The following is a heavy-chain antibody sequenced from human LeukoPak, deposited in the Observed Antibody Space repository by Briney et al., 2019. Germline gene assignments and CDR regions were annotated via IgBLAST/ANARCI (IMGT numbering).Heavy chain of an antibody. D-gene: IGHD6-13*01. V-gene: IGHV4-31*03. CDR2: IYYSGST. Sequence: SQTLSLTCTVSGGSISSGGYYWSWIRQHPGKGLEWIGYIYYSGSTHYNPSLKSRVTISVDTSKNQFSQKLSSVTAADTAVYYCARTPVAAAGPYYYYYGMDVWGQGTTVTVSS. CDR3: ARTPVAAAGPYYYYYGMDV. J-gene: IGHJ6*02. CDR1: GGSISSGGYY.